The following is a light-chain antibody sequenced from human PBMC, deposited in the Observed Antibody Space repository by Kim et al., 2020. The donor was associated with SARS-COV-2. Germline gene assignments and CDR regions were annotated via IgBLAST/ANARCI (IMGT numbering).Light chain of an antibody. CDR2: GKN. V-gene: IGLV3-19*01. CDR1: SLRRYY. Sequence: GGTGRITCQGDSLRRYYAIWCQQQPGQAPVLVMYGKNYRTSGIPEQFCGVSSGNTAYWTITGAQAEDEADYYCNSRDGSGNHLGVFGGGTKLTVL. J-gene: IGLJ3*02. CDR3: NSRDGSGNHLGV.